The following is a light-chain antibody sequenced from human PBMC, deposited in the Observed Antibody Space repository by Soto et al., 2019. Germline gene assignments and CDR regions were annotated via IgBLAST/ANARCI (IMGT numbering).Light chain of an antibody. CDR1: SSDVGAYNF. V-gene: IGLV2-14*03. CDR2: NVY. J-gene: IGLJ1*01. Sequence: QSVLTQPASVSGSPGQSITISCTGTSSDVGAYNFVSWHQQHPGKAPKLMIFNVYDRPSGISYRFSGSKSGNTASLTISGLQGEDEADYYCSAYTVSRTYVFGTGTKVTVI. CDR3: SAYTVSRTYV.